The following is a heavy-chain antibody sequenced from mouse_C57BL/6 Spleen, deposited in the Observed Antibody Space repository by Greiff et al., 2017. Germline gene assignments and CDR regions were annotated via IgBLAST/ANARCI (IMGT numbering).Heavy chain of an antibody. CDR1: GYTFTDYN. J-gene: IGHJ1*03. V-gene: IGHV1-18*01. CDR3: ARKGAERVLHYGSSYWYFDV. D-gene: IGHD1-1*01. CDR2: INPNNGGT. Sequence: VQLQQSGPELVKPGASVQIPCKASGYTFTDYNMDWVKQSHGKSLEWIGDINPNNGGTIYNQKFKGKATLTVDKSSSTAYIELRSLTSEDTAVYYCARKGAERVLHYGSSYWYFDVWGTGTTVTVSS.